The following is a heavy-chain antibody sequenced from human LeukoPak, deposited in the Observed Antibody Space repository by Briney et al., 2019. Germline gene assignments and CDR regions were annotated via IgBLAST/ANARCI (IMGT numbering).Heavy chain of an antibody. D-gene: IGHD3-3*01. CDR3: ATGQTILPDYYYYGMDV. CDR1: GYTLTELS. CDR2: FDPEDGET. V-gene: IGHV1-24*01. Sequence: ASVKVSCKVSGYTLTELSMHWVRQAPGKGLEWMGGFDPEDGETIYAQKFQGRVTMTEDTSTDTAYMELSSLRSEDTAVYYCATGQTILPDYYYYGMDVWGQGTTVTVSS. J-gene: IGHJ6*02.